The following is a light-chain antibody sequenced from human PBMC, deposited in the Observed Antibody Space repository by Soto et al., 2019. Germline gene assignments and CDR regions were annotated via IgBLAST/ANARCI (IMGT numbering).Light chain of an antibody. CDR3: QQYGSSSWT. CDR2: GAS. J-gene: IGKJ1*01. V-gene: IGKV3-20*01. Sequence: ESVFTVCPGTMTLSPGERATLACRASQSVSSSYLAWYQQKPGQAPRLLIYGASSRATGIPDRFSGSGSGTDFTLTISRLEPEDFAVYYCQQYGSSSWTFGQGTKVDIK. CDR1: QSVSSSY.